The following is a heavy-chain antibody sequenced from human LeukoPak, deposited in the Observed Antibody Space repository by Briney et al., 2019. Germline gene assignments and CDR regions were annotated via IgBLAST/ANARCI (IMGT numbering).Heavy chain of an antibody. Sequence: SVKVSCKASGGTFSSYAISWVRQAPGQGLEWMGRIIPIFGTANYAQKFQGRVTITTDESTSTAYMELSSLRSEDTAVYYCATRPRPPYYDSSGYSVWGQGTLVTVSS. D-gene: IGHD3-22*01. J-gene: IGHJ4*02. CDR1: GGTFSSYA. CDR3: ATRPRPPYYDSSGYSV. V-gene: IGHV1-69*05. CDR2: IIPIFGTA.